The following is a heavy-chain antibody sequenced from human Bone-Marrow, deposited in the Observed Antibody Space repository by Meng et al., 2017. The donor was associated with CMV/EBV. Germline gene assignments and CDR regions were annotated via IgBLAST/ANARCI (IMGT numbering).Heavy chain of an antibody. CDR1: GFTFSDYY. CDR2: ISGSGGST. Sequence: GESLKISCAASGFTFSDYYMSWIRQAPGKGLEWVSAISGSGGSTYYADSVKGRFTISRDNSKNTLYLQMNSLRAEDTAVYYCAKPPFGGTDYWGQGTLVTVSS. V-gene: IGHV3-23*01. CDR3: AKPPFGGTDY. D-gene: IGHD3-10*01. J-gene: IGHJ4*02.